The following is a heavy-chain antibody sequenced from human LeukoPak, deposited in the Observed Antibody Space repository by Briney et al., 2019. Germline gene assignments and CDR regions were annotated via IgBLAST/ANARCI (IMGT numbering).Heavy chain of an antibody. Sequence: PSETLSLTCTVSGGSISSSSYYWGWIRQPPGKGLEWIGSIYYSGSTYYNPSLKSRVTISVDTSKNQFSLKLSSVTAADTAVYYCARHITPTQYYDLMALNYWGQGTLVTVSS. J-gene: IGHJ4*02. CDR3: ARHITPTQYYDLMALNY. CDR2: IYYSGST. D-gene: IGHD3-3*01. V-gene: IGHV4-39*01. CDR1: GGSISSSSYY.